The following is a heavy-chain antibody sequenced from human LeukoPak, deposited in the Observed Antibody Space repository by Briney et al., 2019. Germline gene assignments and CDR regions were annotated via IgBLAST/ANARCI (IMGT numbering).Heavy chain of an antibody. V-gene: IGHV1-46*01. J-gene: IGHJ6*02. D-gene: IGHD3-10*01. Sequence: ASVKASCKASGYTFTSYYMHWVRQAPGQGLEWMGIINPSGGSTSYAQRFQGRVTMTRDTSTSTVYMELSSLRSEDTAVYYCARTGYYGSGSYYGMDVWGQGTTVTVSS. CDR3: ARTGYYGSGSYYGMDV. CDR2: INPSGGST. CDR1: GYTFTSYY.